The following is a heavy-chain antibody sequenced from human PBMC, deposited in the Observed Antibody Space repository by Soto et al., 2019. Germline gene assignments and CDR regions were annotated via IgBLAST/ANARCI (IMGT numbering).Heavy chain of an antibody. CDR3: EKDPLGSTVTPYFDY. CDR1: GFTFSSYA. CDR2: ISGSGGST. Sequence: GGSLRLSCAASGFTFSSYAMSWVRQAPGKGLEWVSAISGSGGSTYYADSVKGRFTISRDNSKNTLYLQMNSLRAEDTAVYYCEKDPLGSTVTPYFDYWGQGTPVTVYS. J-gene: IGHJ4*02. D-gene: IGHD4-17*01. V-gene: IGHV3-23*01.